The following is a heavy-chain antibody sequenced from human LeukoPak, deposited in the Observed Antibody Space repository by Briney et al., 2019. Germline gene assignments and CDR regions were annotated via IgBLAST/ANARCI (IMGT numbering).Heavy chain of an antibody. J-gene: IGHJ4*02. CDR2: IRHDGNDK. D-gene: IGHD1-26*01. CDR3: AREFEGSGSYFDY. CDR1: GFTFTSYG. Sequence: GGSLRLSCVASGFTFTSYGMHWVRQAPGKGLEWVALIRHDGNDKYYAETVKGRFTISRDNAKNSLYLQMNSLRAEDTAVYYCAREFEGSGSYFDYWGQGTLVTVSS. V-gene: IGHV3-30*02.